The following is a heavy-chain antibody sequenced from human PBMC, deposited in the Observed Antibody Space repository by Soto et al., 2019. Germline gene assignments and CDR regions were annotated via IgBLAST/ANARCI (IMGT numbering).Heavy chain of an antibody. J-gene: IGHJ6*02. Sequence: EASVKVSCKASGYTFTSYAMHWVRQAPGQRLEWMGWISPKSGGANYAQRFQDWVTMTWDTSINSANMEMTRLRSDDTAVYYCANGRKDDYVGVHGMDVWGQGTTVTVSS. CDR2: ISPKSGGA. CDR1: GYTFTSYA. D-gene: IGHD4-17*01. V-gene: IGHV1-2*04. CDR3: ANGRKDDYVGVHGMDV.